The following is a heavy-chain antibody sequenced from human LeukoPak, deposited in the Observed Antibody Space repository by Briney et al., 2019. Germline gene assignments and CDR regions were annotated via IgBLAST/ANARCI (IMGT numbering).Heavy chain of an antibody. CDR1: GLTFSNYA. Sequence: GGSLRLSCAASGLTFSNYAMSWVRQAPGKGLEWVSTISGSGGSTYYADSVKGRFTISRDNSKNTLYLQMNSLRAEDTAAYYCAKDPKSSIVVVTAIHWGQGTLVTVSS. J-gene: IGHJ4*02. V-gene: IGHV3-23*01. CDR2: ISGSGGST. D-gene: IGHD2-21*02. CDR3: AKDPKSSIVVVTAIH.